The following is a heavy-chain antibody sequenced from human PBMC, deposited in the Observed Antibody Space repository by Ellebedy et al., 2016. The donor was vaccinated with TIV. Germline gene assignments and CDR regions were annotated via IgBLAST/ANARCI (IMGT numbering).Heavy chain of an antibody. V-gene: IGHV3-30-3*01. CDR1: GFPFSRYA. CDR3: ARDPVSGAPDYFDY. Sequence: PGGSLRLSCAASGFPFSRYAMHWVRQAPGKGLEWLAAISEDGIIEVYTDSVKDRFTISRDNSKNTLNLQMNSLRADDTAVYYCARDPVSGAPDYFDYWGQGTLITVSS. CDR2: ISEDGIIE. D-gene: IGHD1-26*01. J-gene: IGHJ4*02.